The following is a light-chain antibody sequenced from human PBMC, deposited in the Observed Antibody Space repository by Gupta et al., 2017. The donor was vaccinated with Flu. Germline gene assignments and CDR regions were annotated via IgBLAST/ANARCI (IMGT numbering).Light chain of an antibody. CDR2: WAT. V-gene: IGKV4-1*01. J-gene: IGKJ4*01. Sequence: LGERATINCKSSQSVLYDSSEKDYLSWYQQKPGQPPKLLISWATTRESGVPDRFSDSGSGTDFTLTIASLQAEDVAVYYCQQEDYVPFTFGGGTKVEIK. CDR1: QSVLYDSSEKDY. CDR3: QQEDYVPFT.